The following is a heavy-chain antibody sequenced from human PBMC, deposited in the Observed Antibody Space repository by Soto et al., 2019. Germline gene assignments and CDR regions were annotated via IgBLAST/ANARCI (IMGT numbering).Heavy chain of an antibody. CDR1: GYTFTSYY. D-gene: IGHD4-17*01. V-gene: IGHV1-69*13. Sequence: SVKVSCKASGYTFTSYYMHWVRQAPGQGLEWMGGIIPIFGTANYAQKFQGRVTITADESTSTAYMELSSLRSEDTAVYYCARAARPIGDSVLDYWGQGTLVTVSS. CDR2: IIPIFGTA. J-gene: IGHJ4*02. CDR3: ARAARPIGDSVLDY.